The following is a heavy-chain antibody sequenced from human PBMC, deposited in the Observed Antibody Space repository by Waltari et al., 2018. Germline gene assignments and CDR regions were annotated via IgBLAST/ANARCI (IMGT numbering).Heavy chain of an antibody. J-gene: IGHJ6*02. CDR3: AKERFDYGDKQLYYYYGMDV. CDR1: GFTFTSYG. D-gene: IGHD4-17*01. Sequence: QVQLVESGGGVVQPGGSLRLSCAASGFTFTSYGMHWVRQAPGKGLEWVAFLRYDGSTKYYADSVKGRFNISRDKSKNTLYLQMNSLRAEDTAVYYCAKERFDYGDKQLYYYYGMDVWGQGTTVTVSS. CDR2: LRYDGSTK. V-gene: IGHV3-30*02.